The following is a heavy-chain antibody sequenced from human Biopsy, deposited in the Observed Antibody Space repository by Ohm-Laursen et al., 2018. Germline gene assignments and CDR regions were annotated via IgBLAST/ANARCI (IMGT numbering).Heavy chain of an antibody. CDR3: ARVGAGAPSIDYFDY. J-gene: IGHJ4*02. CDR1: GGSIGSFF. D-gene: IGHD1-26*01. CDR2: IYYSGSI. Sequence: SETLSLTCTVPGGSIGSFFWSWIRQPPGKGLEWIGYIYYSGSINYNPSLRSRVTISVDRSKNQFSLELSSVTAADTAVYYCARVGAGAPSIDYFDYWGQGALVTVSS. V-gene: IGHV4-59*01.